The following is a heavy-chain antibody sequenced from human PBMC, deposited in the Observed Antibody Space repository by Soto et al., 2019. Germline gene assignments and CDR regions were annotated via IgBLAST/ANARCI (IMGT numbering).Heavy chain of an antibody. Sequence: GGSLRLSCAASGFTFSNYAMSWVRQAPGKGLEWVSVIGGDGSSPYYADSVKGRFTVSRDNSKNTLYLQMNSLRAEDTAVYYCAKAGATQGPYDYWGQGTLVTVSS. CDR2: IGGDGSSP. D-gene: IGHD3-10*01. CDR1: GFTFSNYA. V-gene: IGHV3-23*01. J-gene: IGHJ4*02. CDR3: AKAGATQGPYDY.